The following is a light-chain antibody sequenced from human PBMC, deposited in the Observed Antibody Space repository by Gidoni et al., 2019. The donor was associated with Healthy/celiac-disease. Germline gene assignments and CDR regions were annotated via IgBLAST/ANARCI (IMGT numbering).Light chain of an antibody. CDR3: QQRSNWPPT. Sequence: EIVLTQSPATLSLSPGERAPLSCRASQSVSSYLAWYQQKPGQAPRLLIYDASNRATGIPARFSGSGSGTDFTLTISSLEPEDFAVYYCQQRSNWPPTFXQXTKVEIK. V-gene: IGKV3-11*01. CDR1: QSVSSY. CDR2: DAS. J-gene: IGKJ1*01.